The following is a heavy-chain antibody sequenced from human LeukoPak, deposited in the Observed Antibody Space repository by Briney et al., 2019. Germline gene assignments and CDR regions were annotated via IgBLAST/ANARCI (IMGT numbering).Heavy chain of an antibody. CDR3: ARQILYSSSWYYWFDP. V-gene: IGHV5-51*01. Sequence: GGSLQISCKGSGYSFTSYWIGWVRQMPGKGLEGMGIIYPGDSDTRYSPSFQGQVTISADKSISTPYLQWSSLKASDTAMYYCARQILYSSSWYYWFDPWGQGTLVTVSS. J-gene: IGHJ5*02. D-gene: IGHD6-13*01. CDR1: GYSFTSYW. CDR2: IYPGDSDT.